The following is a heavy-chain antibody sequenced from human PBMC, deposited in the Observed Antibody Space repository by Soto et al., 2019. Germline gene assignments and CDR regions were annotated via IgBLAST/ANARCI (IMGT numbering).Heavy chain of an antibody. CDR3: ARAPVDPRRGWFDP. CDR2: ISYSGST. Sequence: TLSLTCTVSGGSINSGGYYWSWIRQHPGKGLEWIGYISYSGSTYYNPSLKSRLIISVDTSKNQFSLELTSVTAADTAVYYCARAPVDPRRGWFDPWGQGTLVTVSS. J-gene: IGHJ5*02. V-gene: IGHV4-31*03. D-gene: IGHD3-10*01. CDR1: GGSINSGGYY.